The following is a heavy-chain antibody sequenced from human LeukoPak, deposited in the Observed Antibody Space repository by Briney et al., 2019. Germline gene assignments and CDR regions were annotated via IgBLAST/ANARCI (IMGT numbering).Heavy chain of an antibody. D-gene: IGHD3-9*01. CDR1: GYTFTSYD. J-gene: IGHJ6*03. CDR3: ARVNYDILTGYPLDYYYMDV. V-gene: IGHV1-8*03. CDR2: MNPNSGNT. Sequence: GASVKVSCKASGYTFTSYDINWVRQATGQGLEWMGWMNPNSGNTGYAQKFQGRVTITRNTSISTAYMELSSLRSEDTAVYYCARVNYDILTGYPLDYYYMDVWGKGTTVTVSS.